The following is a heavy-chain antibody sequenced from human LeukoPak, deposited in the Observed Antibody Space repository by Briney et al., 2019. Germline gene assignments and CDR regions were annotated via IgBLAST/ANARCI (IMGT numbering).Heavy chain of an antibody. J-gene: IGHJ4*02. CDR3: ARRGESANYGDYGFDY. CDR1: GFTFSNYA. CDR2: ISGSSGLT. Sequence: GGSLRLSCAASGFTFSNYAMSWVRQAPGRGLEWVSAISGSSGLTYYADSVKGRFTISRDNSKNTLYLQMNSLRAEDTAVYYCARRGESANYGDYGFDYWGQGTLVTVSS. V-gene: IGHV3-23*01. D-gene: IGHD4-17*01.